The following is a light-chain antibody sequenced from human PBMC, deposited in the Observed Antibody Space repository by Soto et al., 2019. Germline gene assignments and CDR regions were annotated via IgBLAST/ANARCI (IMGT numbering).Light chain of an antibody. Sequence: QAALLRPPAVFGCPGQSVSISCTGTSRDVVSYDYVSRYPPHQGTVPTPVIYNLNTQPSGGHDRFSGSNSGNTASMTISGFIAEDAADYLCCSYPSGATSTDVFGPGSQGTV. J-gene: IGLJ1*01. CDR2: NLN. CDR3: CSYPSGATSTDV. CDR1: SRDVVSYDY. V-gene: IGLV2-11*01.